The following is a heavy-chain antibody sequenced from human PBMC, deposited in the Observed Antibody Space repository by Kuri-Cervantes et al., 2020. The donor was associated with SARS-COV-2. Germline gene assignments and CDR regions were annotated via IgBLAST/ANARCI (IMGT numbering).Heavy chain of an antibody. D-gene: IGHD5-24*01. CDR3: ARGLRWQQPHRNYYYHGMDA. CDR1: GGSFSGYY. J-gene: IGHJ6*02. CDR2: INHSGST. V-gene: IGHV4-34*01. Sequence: SQTLSLTCAVYGGSFSGYYWSWIRQPPGKGLEWIGEINHSGSTNYNPSLKSRVTISVDTSKNQFSLKLSSVTAADTAVYYCARGLRWQQPHRNYYYHGMDAWGQGATVTVSS.